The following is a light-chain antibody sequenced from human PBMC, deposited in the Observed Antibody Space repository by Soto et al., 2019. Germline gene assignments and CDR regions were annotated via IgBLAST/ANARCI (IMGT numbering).Light chain of an antibody. Sequence: EIVMPQTPATLSVSPGERATLSCRASQSVTSNLAWYRQKPGQAPRLPIYDASTRATGIPATFSGRGSGTEFTLTISSLQSEDFAVYYCQHYTNWPITVGQGTRLEIK. CDR3: QHYTNWPIT. J-gene: IGKJ5*01. CDR2: DAS. CDR1: QSVTSN. V-gene: IGKV3-15*01.